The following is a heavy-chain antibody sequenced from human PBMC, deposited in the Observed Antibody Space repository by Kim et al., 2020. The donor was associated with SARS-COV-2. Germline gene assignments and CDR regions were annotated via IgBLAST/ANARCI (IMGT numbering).Heavy chain of an antibody. Sequence: GGSLRLSCAASGFTFSSYAMSWVRQAPGKGLEWVSAISGSGGSTYYADSVKGRFTISRDNSKNTLYLQMNSLRAEDTAVYYCAKVKLWFGEFTTLPLYYFDYWGQGTLVTVSS. D-gene: IGHD3-10*01. J-gene: IGHJ4*02. CDR3: AKVKLWFGEFTTLPLYYFDY. CDR2: ISGSGGST. CDR1: GFTFSSYA. V-gene: IGHV3-23*01.